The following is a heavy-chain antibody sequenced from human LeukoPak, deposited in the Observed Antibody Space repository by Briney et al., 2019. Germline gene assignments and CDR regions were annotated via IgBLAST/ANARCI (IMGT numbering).Heavy chain of an antibody. V-gene: IGHV3-7*01. D-gene: IGHD4-23*01. CDR1: GFPFSNYW. CDR2: MKEDGGEI. Sequence: GGSLRLSCADPGFPFSNYWMAWVRQAPGKGLGWVANMKEDGGEINYVDSVKGRFTISRDNAKNSLDLQINSRRVDDTAVYYCVRDRGYSTFDYWGQGTLVIVSS. J-gene: IGHJ4*02. CDR3: VRDRGYSTFDY.